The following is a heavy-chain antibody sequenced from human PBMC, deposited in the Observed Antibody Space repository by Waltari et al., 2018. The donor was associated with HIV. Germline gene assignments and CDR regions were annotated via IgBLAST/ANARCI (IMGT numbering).Heavy chain of an antibody. CDR3: ARDLRD. CDR1: GGSINGGSYY. V-gene: IGHV4-61*02. CDR2: IYTSGST. J-gene: IGHJ4*02. Sequence: QVQLQESGPGLVTPSQTLSLTCTVSGGSINGGSYYWSWIRQPAGKGLEWIGRIYTSGSTNYNPSLKSRVTISVDTSKNQFSLKLTSVTAADTAVYYCARDLRDWGQGTLVTVSS.